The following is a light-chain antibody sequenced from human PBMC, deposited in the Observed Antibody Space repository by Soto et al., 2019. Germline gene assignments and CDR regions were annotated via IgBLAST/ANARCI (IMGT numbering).Light chain of an antibody. Sequence: DIVLTQSPGTLSLSPGQRATLSCRASQTVSDYRLAWYQQRPGQPPRLLISAASTRAAGVSVRFSGSGSGTDFSLTISRLQPEDFAVSYCQQYDTASPITFGQGTRLEMK. CDR1: QTVSDYR. CDR2: AAS. CDR3: QQYDTASPIT. J-gene: IGKJ5*01. V-gene: IGKV3-20*01.